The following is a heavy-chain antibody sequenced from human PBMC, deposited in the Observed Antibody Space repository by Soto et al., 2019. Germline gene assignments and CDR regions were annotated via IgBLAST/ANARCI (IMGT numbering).Heavy chain of an antibody. CDR3: AREPHSYGYNFYYYYGMDV. CDR1: GYTFTSYG. D-gene: IGHD5-18*01. Sequence: GASVKVSCKASGYTFTSYGISWVRQAPGQGVEWMGWISTNNTNTNYAQKLQGRVTITTNTSTSTAYMELRSLRSDDKTVYYCAREPHSYGYNFYYYYGMDVWGQGTTV. J-gene: IGHJ6*02. V-gene: IGHV1-18*01. CDR2: ISTNNTNT.